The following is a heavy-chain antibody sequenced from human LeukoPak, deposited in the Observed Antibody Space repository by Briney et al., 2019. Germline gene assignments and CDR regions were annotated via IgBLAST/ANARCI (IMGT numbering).Heavy chain of an antibody. J-gene: IGHJ4*02. CDR1: GFTFSNYN. Sequence: PGGSLRLSCSASGFTFSNYNMNWVRQAPGKGLEWVSYISSSSSYIYYADSVKGRFTISRDNAKNSLYLQMNSLRAEDTAAYYCARDCSGGSCYTGYWGQGTLVTVSS. V-gene: IGHV3-21*01. CDR2: ISSSSSYI. CDR3: ARDCSGGSCYTGY. D-gene: IGHD2-15*01.